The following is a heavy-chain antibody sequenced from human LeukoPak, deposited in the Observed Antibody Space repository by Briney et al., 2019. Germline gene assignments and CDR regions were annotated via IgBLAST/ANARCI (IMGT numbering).Heavy chain of an antibody. D-gene: IGHD4-17*01. Sequence: ETLSLTCAVYGGSFSGYYWSWIRQPPGKGLEWVANIKQDGREKYYVDSVKGRFTISRDNAKNSLYLQMNSLRVEDTAVYYCATGGVTTVTTWGQGTLVTVSS. CDR1: GGSFSGYY. V-gene: IGHV3-7*01. CDR2: IKQDGREK. J-gene: IGHJ5*02. CDR3: ATGGVTTVTT.